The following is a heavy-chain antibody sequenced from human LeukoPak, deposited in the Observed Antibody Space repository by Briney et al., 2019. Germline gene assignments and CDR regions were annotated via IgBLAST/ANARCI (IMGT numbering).Heavy chain of an antibody. J-gene: IGHJ6*03. V-gene: IGHV4-61*02. Sequence: SQXLSLTCTVSGGSISSGSYYWSWLRQPAGKGLEWIGRIYTSGSTNYNPSLKRRVTISVDTSKNQFSLKLSSVTAADTAVYYCARDRRICSSTSCPTYYYYYMDVWGKGTTVTVSS. CDR1: GGSISSGSYY. CDR3: ARDRRICSSTSCPTYYYYYMDV. CDR2: IYTSGST. D-gene: IGHD2-2*01.